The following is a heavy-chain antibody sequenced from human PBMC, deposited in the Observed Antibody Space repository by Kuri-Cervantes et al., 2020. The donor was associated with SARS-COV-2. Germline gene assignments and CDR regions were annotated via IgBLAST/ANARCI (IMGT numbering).Heavy chain of an antibody. CDR1: ETTFPNYD. CDR2: ISAYNGNT. J-gene: IGHJ4*02. V-gene: IGHV1-18*01. CDR3: ARGGCGDGTSCYFWFIY. D-gene: IGHD2-2*01. Sequence: ASVKVSCKTPETTFPNYDINWVRQAPGQGLEWMGWISAYNGNTNYAQKLQGRVTMTTDTSTSTAYMELSRLRSDDTAMYYCARGGCGDGTSCYFWFIYWGQGTLVTVSS.